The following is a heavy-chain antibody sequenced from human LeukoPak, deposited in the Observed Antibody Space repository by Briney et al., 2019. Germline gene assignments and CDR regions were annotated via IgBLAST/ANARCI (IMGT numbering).Heavy chain of an antibody. D-gene: IGHD3-22*01. CDR3: ARGRHYYDSSDYYYEGDAFDI. Sequence: ASVKVSCEVSGSTLSKLSVHWVRQAPGQGLEWMGIINPSGGSTNYAQKFQGRVTMTRDMSTSIVYMELSSLRSEDTAVYYCARGRHYYDSSDYYYEGDAFDIWGQGTMVTVSS. V-gene: IGHV1-46*01. CDR1: GSTLSKLS. J-gene: IGHJ3*02. CDR2: INPSGGST.